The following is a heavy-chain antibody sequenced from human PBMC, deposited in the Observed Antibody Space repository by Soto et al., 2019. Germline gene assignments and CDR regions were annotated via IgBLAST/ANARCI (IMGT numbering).Heavy chain of an antibody. CDR3: ARESRIAAAGTGPVGY. Sequence: GASVKVSCKASGYRFTSYGIGWVRQAPGQGLEWMGWINAYNGNTNYAQNLQCRVTLTTDTSTSTAYMELSRLRSDDTAVYYCARESRIAAAGTGPVGYWGQGTLVTVSS. V-gene: IGHV1-18*01. D-gene: IGHD6-13*01. J-gene: IGHJ4*02. CDR1: GYRFTSYG. CDR2: INAYNGNT.